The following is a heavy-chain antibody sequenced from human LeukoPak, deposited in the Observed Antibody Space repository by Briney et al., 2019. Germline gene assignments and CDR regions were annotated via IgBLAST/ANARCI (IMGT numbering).Heavy chain of an antibody. CDR2: ISYDGSNK. Sequence: PGGSLRLSCAASGFTFSSYGMHWVRQAPGKGLEWVAVISYDGSNKYYADSVKGRFTISRDNSKNTLYLQMNSLRAEDTAVYYCAKDQRQFDYWGQGTLVTVSS. J-gene: IGHJ4*02. CDR3: AKDQRQFDY. CDR1: GFTFSSYG. V-gene: IGHV3-30*18. D-gene: IGHD1-1*01.